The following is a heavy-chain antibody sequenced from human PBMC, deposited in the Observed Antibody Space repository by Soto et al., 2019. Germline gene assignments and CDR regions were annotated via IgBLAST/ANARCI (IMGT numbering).Heavy chain of an antibody. V-gene: IGHV1-18*04. CDR2: ISAHNGDT. CDR3: ATEPIYYNDGSGYYPLGH. J-gene: IGHJ4*02. D-gene: IGHD3-22*01. CDR1: GFSFATYG. Sequence: ASVKVSCKASGFSFATYGFSWVRQAPGQGLECVGWISAHNGDTHYSQKFQGRVTLTTDTSTNTGYMELRSLTSDDTAVYFCATEPIYYNDGSGYYPLGHWGQGTLVTVSS.